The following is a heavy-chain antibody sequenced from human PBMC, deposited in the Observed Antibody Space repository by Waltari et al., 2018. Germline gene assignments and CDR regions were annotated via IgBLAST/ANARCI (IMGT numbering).Heavy chain of an antibody. CDR3: ARQILSYALCWFDP. CDR1: GGSISSSSYY. V-gene: IGHV4-39*01. J-gene: IGHJ5*02. Sequence: QLQLQESGPGLVKPSETLSLTCTVSGGSISSSSYYWGWIRQPPGKGLEWIGGSYYSGSTYYNPSLKSRGTISVDTSKNQFSLKLSSVTAADTAVYYCARQILSYALCWFDPWGQGTLVTVSS. D-gene: IGHD2-2*01. CDR2: SYYSGST.